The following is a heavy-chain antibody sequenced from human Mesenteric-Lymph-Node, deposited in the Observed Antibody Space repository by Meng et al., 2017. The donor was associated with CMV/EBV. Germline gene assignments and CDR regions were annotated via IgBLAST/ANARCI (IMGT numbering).Heavy chain of an antibody. CDR1: GFTFSSYT. J-gene: IGHJ6*02. V-gene: IGHV3-21*01. CDR2: ISSSGSHI. CDR3: ARDPASVV. Sequence: GESLKISCAASGFTFSSYTMNWVRQAPGTGLEWVSSISSSGSHIYYADSVQGRFTISRDNAKNSLYLQMNSLRAEDTAVYYCARDPASVVWGQGTTVTVSS. D-gene: IGHD6-19*01.